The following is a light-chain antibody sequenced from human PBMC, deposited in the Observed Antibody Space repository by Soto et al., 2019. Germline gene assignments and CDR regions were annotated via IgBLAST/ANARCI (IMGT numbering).Light chain of an antibody. V-gene: IGKV4-1*01. CDR1: QSVLYSSNNKNY. CDR3: QQYYSTPQP. J-gene: IGKJ1*01. CDR2: WAS. Sequence: DILMTQSPDSLAVSLGERATINCKSSQSVLYSSNNKNYLAWYQQKPGQPPKLLIYWASTRESGVPDRFSGSGSGTDFTLTISSLQAEDVAVYYCQQYYSTPQPFGQGTK.